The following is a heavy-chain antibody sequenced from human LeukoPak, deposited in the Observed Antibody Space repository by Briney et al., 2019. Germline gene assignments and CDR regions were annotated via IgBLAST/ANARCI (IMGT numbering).Heavy chain of an antibody. CDR1: GGSISSYY. V-gene: IGHV4-59*01. CDR3: ARSSYGDYFDY. J-gene: IGHJ4*02. D-gene: IGHD4-17*01. CDR2: IYYSGST. Sequence: TSETLSLTCTVSGGSISSYYWSWIRQPPGKGLEWIGYIYYSGSTNYNPSLKSRVTISVDTSKNQFSLKLSSVTAADTAVYYCARSSYGDYFDYWGQGTLVTVSS.